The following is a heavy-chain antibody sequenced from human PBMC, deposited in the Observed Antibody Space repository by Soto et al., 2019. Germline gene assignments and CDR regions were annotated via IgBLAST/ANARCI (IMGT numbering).Heavy chain of an antibody. CDR3: ARDRNGSSGGLRVLRSWYGMDV. CDR2: ISAYNGNT. V-gene: IGHV1-18*01. CDR1: GYTFTSYG. Sequence: ASVKVSCKASGYTFTSYGISWVRQAPGQGLEWMGWISAYNGNTNYAQKLQGRVTMTTDTSTSTAYMELRSLRSDDAAVYYCARDRNGSSGGLRVLRSWYGMDVWGQGTTVTSP. J-gene: IGHJ6*02. D-gene: IGHD2-15*01.